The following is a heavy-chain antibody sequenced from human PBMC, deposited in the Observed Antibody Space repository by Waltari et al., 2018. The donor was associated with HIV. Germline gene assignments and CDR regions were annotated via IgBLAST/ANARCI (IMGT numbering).Heavy chain of an antibody. CDR1: GLTVRTNY. CDR2: IDSDGNT. Sequence: DVKLVESGGGLVQPGGSLGFSCAASGLTVRTNYQSRVRQAPGMGLEWVSLIDSDGNTRYADSVKGRFTISRDSSKNMVYLQMKSLRGEDTAVYYCANSDDYSNYYYGMDVWGQGTTVTVSS. D-gene: IGHD4-4*01. CDR3: ANSDDYSNYYYGMDV. V-gene: IGHV3-66*01. J-gene: IGHJ6*02.